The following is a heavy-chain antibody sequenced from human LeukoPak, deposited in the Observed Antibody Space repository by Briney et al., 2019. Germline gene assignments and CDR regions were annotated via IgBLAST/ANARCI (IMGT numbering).Heavy chain of an antibody. V-gene: IGHV4-34*01. J-gene: IGHJ4*02. CDR1: GGSFSGYY. Sequence: PSETLSLTCAVYGGSFSGYYWSWIRQPPGKGLGWIGEINHSGSTNYNPSLKSRVTISVDTSKNQFSLKLSSVTAADTAVYYCARARLGDYGIDYWGQGALVTVSS. CDR3: ARARLGDYGIDY. D-gene: IGHD4-17*01. CDR2: INHSGST.